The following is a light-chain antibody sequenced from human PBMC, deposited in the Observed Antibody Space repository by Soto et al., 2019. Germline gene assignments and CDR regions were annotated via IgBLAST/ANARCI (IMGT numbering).Light chain of an antibody. CDR2: SHN. Sequence: QSVLTQPPSASGTPGQRVTISWSGSSSNIGSHTVTWYQQVPGTAPKLLIFSHNQRPSGVPDRFSGSKSGTSASLAISGLQSDDEADYYCTAWDARLIGQVFGGGTQLTDL. V-gene: IGLV1-44*01. CDR1: SSNIGSHT. J-gene: IGLJ2*01. CDR3: TAWDARLIGQV.